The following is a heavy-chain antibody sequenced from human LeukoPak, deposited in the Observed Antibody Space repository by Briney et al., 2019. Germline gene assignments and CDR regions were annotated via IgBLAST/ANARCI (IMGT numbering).Heavy chain of an antibody. V-gene: IGHV3-23*01. J-gene: IGHJ4*02. CDR3: AKVDVGASSWTMLDY. CDR1: GFTVSSNY. CDR2: ISGSGATT. Sequence: PGGSLRLSCAASGFTVSSNYMSWVRQAPGKGLEWVSHISGSGATTYYADSVKGRFTISRDNSKNTLYLQMNSLRAEDTAVYYCAKVDVGASSWTMLDYWGQGTLVTVSS. D-gene: IGHD6-13*01.